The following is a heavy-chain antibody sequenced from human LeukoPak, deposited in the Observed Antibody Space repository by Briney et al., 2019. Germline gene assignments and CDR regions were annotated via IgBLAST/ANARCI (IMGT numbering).Heavy chain of an antibody. CDR2: INHCGST. Sequence: SETLSLTCAVYGGSFSGYYWSWIRQPPGKGLEWIGEINHCGSTNYNPSLKSRVTISVDTSKNQFSLKLSSVTAADTAVYYCASVNSTPYPWGQGTLVTVSS. CDR1: GGSFSGYY. CDR3: ASVNSTPYP. J-gene: IGHJ4*02. D-gene: IGHD2-15*01. V-gene: IGHV4-34*01.